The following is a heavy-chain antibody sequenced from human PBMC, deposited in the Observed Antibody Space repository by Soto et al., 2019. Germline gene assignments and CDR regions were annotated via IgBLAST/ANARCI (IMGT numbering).Heavy chain of an antibody. CDR1: GDSVSSNSAA. CDR2: TYYRSQWNN. V-gene: IGHV6-1*01. D-gene: IGHD6-19*01. J-gene: IGHJ6*02. CDR3: ARIRGFAAGRLHYYYGMDI. Sequence: QVQLQQSGPGLVKPSQTLSLTCAISGDSVSSNSAAWNWIRQSPSRGLEWLGRTYYRSQWNNDYAESVKSRITINPDTSKNQFALQLNSVTPEDTAVYYCARIRGFAAGRLHYYYGMDIWGQGTTVIVSS.